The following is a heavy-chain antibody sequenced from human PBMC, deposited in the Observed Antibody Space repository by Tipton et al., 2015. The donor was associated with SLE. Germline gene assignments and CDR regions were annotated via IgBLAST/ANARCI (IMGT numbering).Heavy chain of an antibody. J-gene: IGHJ3*02. CDR3: ARDSSSWYGGGAFDI. CDR1: GGSISSSSYY. D-gene: IGHD6-13*01. Sequence: TLSLTCTVCGGSISSSSYYWGWIRQPPGKGLEWIGSIYYGGSTYYNPSLKSRVTISVDTSKNQFSLKLSSVTAADTAVYYCARDSSSWYGGGAFDICGQGTMVTVSS. V-gene: IGHV4-39*07. CDR2: IYYGGST.